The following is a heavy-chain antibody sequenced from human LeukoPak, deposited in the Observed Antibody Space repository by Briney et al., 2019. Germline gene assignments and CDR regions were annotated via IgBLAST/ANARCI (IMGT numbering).Heavy chain of an antibody. CDR2: IYYSGST. CDR3: ARDEQPVGGHNWFDP. CDR1: GGSISSYY. J-gene: IGHJ5*02. Sequence: SETLSLTCTVSGGSISSYYWSWIRQPPGKGLEWIGYIYYSGSTNYNPSLKSRVTISVDTSKNQFSLKLSSVTAADTAVYYCARDEQPVGGHNWFDPWGQGTLVTVSS. V-gene: IGHV4-59*12. D-gene: IGHD6-6*01.